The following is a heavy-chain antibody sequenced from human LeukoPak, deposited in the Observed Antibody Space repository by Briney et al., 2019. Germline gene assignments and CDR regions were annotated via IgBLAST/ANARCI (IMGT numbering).Heavy chain of an antibody. Sequence: PSETLSLTCTVSGGSISSYYWIWIRQPPGKGLEWIGYIHYSGSTNYNPSLKSRVSISVDTSKNQFSLKLTSVTAADTAVYYCATAPNTYYFDQWGRGTLFTVSS. CDR2: IHYSGST. CDR1: GGSISSYY. V-gene: IGHV4-59*01. D-gene: IGHD2-8*01. CDR3: ATAPNTYYFDQ. J-gene: IGHJ4*02.